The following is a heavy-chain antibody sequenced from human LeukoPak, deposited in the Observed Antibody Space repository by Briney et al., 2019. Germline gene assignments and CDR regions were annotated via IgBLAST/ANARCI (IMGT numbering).Heavy chain of an antibody. D-gene: IGHD5-18*01. CDR1: GFTFSSYG. CDR3: AKDDGKLSITMVTPDY. CDR2: ISYDGSNK. Sequence: PGGSLRLSCAASGFTFSSYGMHWVRQAPGKGLEWVAVISYDGSNKYYTDSVKGRFTISRDNSKNTLYLQMNSLRAEDTAVYYCAKDDGKLSITMVTPDYWGQGTLVTVSS. J-gene: IGHJ4*02. V-gene: IGHV3-30*18.